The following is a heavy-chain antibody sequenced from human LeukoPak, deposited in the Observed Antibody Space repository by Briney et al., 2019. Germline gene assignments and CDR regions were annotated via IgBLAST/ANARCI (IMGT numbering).Heavy chain of an antibody. CDR1: GFTFSDCY. Sequence: GGSLRLSCVASGFTFSDCYMSWIRQAPGKGLEWVSYISPDDTDVDYADSLKGRFTISRDNAKNTLYLQLNSLRVEDTAVYYCAKNRGAGSHYYYHMNVWGKGTTVTVSS. D-gene: IGHD1-26*01. CDR3: AKNRGAGSHYYYHMNV. CDR2: ISPDDTDV. J-gene: IGHJ6*03. V-gene: IGHV3-11*01.